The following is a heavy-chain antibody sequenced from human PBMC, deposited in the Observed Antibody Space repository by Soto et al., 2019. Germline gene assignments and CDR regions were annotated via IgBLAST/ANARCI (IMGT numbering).Heavy chain of an antibody. D-gene: IGHD4-17*01. CDR1: GGTCISYA. J-gene: IGHJ4*02. V-gene: IGHV3-23*01. CDR2: ISGSGGST. CDR3: AIAHGDYSFQVDY. Sequence: GGSLRLSCAASGGTCISYAMSWVRQAPGKGLEWVSAISGSGGSTYYADSVKGRFTISRDNSKNTLYLQMNSLRAEDTAVYYCAIAHGDYSFQVDYWGQGTLVTVSS.